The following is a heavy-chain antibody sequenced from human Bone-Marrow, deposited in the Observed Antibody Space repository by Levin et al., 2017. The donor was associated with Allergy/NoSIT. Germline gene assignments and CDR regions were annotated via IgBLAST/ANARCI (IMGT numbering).Heavy chain of an antibody. CDR2: INTGNGNT. J-gene: IGHJ4*02. V-gene: IGHV1-3*04. D-gene: IGHD4-17*01. Sequence: VASVKVSCSTSGYNFDIYTMHWVRQAPGQSLEWMAWINTGNGNTKYSQRFQGRVTITRDTSASTVYMDLSSLTSEDTAVYYCARGWSAVTTDYWGQGTLVTVSS. CDR3: ARGWSAVTTDY. CDR1: GYNFDIYT.